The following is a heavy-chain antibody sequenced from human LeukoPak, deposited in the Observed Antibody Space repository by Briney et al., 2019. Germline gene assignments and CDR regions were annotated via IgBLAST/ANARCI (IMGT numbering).Heavy chain of an antibody. J-gene: IGHJ6*03. D-gene: IGHD2-15*01. V-gene: IGHV3-9*01. Sequence: GGSLRLSCAASGFTFDDYAMHWGRQVPGKGLEWVSGITWNSDTMGYADSVKGRFTIPRDNAKNSLYLQMNRLRPEDTALYYCSGGYHKYMDVWGKGTTVTISS. CDR1: GFTFDDYA. CDR2: ITWNSDTM. CDR3: SGGYHKYMDV.